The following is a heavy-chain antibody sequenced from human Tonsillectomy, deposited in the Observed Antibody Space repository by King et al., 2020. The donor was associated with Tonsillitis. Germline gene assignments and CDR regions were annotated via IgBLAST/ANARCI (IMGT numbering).Heavy chain of an antibody. CDR3: ARCVGIGGKLFGP. J-gene: IGHJ5*02. Sequence: QLVQSGAEVKMPGASVRVSCKASGYTFSNFGYAWVRQAPGQGLEWMGWISAHNGNTNYVQKVQGRITMTTDPSASTGYMELKNLRSDDTAVYYCARCVGIGGKLFGPWGQGTLVTVSS. V-gene: IGHV1-18*04. CDR2: ISAHNGNT. D-gene: IGHD1-26*01. CDR1: GYTFSNFG.